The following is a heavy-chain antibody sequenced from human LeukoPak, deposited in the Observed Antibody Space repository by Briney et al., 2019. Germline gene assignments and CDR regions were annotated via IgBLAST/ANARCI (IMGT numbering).Heavy chain of an antibody. D-gene: IGHD2-21*01. CDR3: ARAPRKLGGGDLDY. J-gene: IGHJ4*02. CDR1: GGTFSSYA. Sequence: ASVKVSCKASGGTFSSYAISWVRQAPGQGLEWMGRIIPIFGTANYAQKFQDRVTITTDESTSTAYMELSSLRSEDTAVYYCARAPRKLGGGDLDYWGQGTLVTVSS. V-gene: IGHV1-69*05. CDR2: IIPIFGTA.